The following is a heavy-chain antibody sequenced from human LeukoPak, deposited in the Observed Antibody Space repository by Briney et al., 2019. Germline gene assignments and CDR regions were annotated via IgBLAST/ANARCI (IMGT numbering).Heavy chain of an antibody. V-gene: IGHV3-33*01. Sequence: GRSLRLSCAASGFTFSSYGMHWVRQAPGKGLEWVAVIWYDGSNKYYADSVKGRFTISRDNSKNTLYLQMNSLRAEDTAVYYCASELRGYGSFDHWGQGTLVTVSS. D-gene: IGHD4-17*01. CDR3: ASELRGYGSFDH. CDR2: IWYDGSNK. CDR1: GFTFSSYG. J-gene: IGHJ4*02.